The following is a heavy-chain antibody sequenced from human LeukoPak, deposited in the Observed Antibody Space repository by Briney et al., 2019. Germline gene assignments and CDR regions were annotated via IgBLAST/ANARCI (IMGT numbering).Heavy chain of an antibody. CDR3: ARLYGNYQNYFDY. CDR1: GGSISSYY. V-gene: IGHV4-59*12. Sequence: SETLSLTCTVSGGSISSYYWSWIRQPPGKGLEWTGYIYYSGSTNYNPSLKSRVTISVDTSKNQFSLKLRSVTAADTAVYYCARLYGNYQNYFDYWGQGTLVTVSS. CDR2: IYYSGST. J-gene: IGHJ4*02. D-gene: IGHD1-7*01.